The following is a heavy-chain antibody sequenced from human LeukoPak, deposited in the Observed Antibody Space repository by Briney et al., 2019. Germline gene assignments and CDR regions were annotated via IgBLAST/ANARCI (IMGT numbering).Heavy chain of an antibody. D-gene: IGHD6-19*01. V-gene: IGHV4-59*01. CDR3: AGYDIAVASSRFGP. Sequence: SETLSLTCTVSGGSISSYYWSWIRQPPGQGLEWIGYIYYSGSTNYNPSLKSRVTISVHTSKNQFSLKLSSVTAADTAVYYCAGYDIAVASSRFGPWGQGTLVTVSS. CDR1: GGSISSYY. CDR2: IYYSGST. J-gene: IGHJ5*02.